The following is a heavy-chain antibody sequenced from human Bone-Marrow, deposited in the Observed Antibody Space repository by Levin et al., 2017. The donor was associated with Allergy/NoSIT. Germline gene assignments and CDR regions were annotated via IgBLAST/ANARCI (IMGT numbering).Heavy chain of an antibody. J-gene: IGHJ4*02. CDR2: ISVSGGST. Sequence: HPGGSLRLSCAASGFTFSSSAMSWVRQAPGKGLEWVSAISVSGGSTYYADSVKGRFSISRDNSKSTLFLQMNSLRAEDTAMYYCAKFSRDVTTTFEYWGQGTPVTVSS. V-gene: IGHV3-23*01. CDR3: AKFSRDVTTTFEY. CDR1: GFTFSSSA. D-gene: IGHD4-17*01.